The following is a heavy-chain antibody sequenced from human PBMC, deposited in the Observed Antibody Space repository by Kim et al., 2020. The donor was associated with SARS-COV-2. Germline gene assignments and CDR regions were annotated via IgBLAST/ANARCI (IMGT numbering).Heavy chain of an antibody. CDR3: ARESAVRGVIVDYTYYGMDV. V-gene: IGHV1-2*04. D-gene: IGHD3-10*01. Sequence: ASVKVSCKASGYTFTGYYMHWVRQAPGQGLEWMGWINPNSGGTNYAQKFQGWVTMTRDTSISTAYMELSRLRSDDTAVYYCARESAVRGVIVDYTYYGMDVSGQETTLTVSS. CDR1: GYTFTGYY. J-gene: IGHJ6*02. CDR2: INPNSGGT.